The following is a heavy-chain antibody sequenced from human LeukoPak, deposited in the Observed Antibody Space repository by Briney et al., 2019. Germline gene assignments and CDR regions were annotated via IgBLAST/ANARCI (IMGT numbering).Heavy chain of an antibody. J-gene: IGHJ4*02. CDR2: IYYSGST. D-gene: IGHD3-22*01. CDR1: GGSISSYY. CDR3: AREGVRSYDSSGYYRPGFDY. Sequence: PSETLSLTCTVSGGSISSYYWSWIRQPPGKGLEWIGYIYYSGSTNYNPSLKSRVTMSVDTSKNQFSLKLSSVTAADTAVYYCAREGVRSYDSSGYYRPGFDYWGQGTLVTVSS. V-gene: IGHV4-59*12.